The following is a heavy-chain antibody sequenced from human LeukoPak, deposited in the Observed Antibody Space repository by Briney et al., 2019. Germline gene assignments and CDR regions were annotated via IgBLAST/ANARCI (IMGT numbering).Heavy chain of an antibody. D-gene: IGHD3-22*01. Sequence: PGGSLRLSCAASGFTFSSYAMSWVRQAPGKGLEWVSAISGSGGSTYYADSVKGRFTISRDNSKNTPYLQMNSLRAEDTAVYYCAKDAYYYDSSGYYAAIDYWGQGTLVTVSS. V-gene: IGHV3-23*01. J-gene: IGHJ4*02. CDR1: GFTFSSYA. CDR3: AKDAYYYDSSGYYAAIDY. CDR2: ISGSGGST.